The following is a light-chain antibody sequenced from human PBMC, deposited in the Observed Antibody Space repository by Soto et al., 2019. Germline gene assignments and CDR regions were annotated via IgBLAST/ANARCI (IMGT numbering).Light chain of an antibody. CDR2: GAS. J-gene: IGKJ1*01. Sequence: EIVMTQSPATLSVSPGERATLSCRASRTVGSTLAWYQQKLSQAPRLLIYGASTRATGIPARFSGSGSGTEFTLTISSLLSEDFAIYFCKQYNNWPPDRTFGQGTKVEIK. CDR1: RTVGST. V-gene: IGKV3-15*01. CDR3: KQYNNWPPDRT.